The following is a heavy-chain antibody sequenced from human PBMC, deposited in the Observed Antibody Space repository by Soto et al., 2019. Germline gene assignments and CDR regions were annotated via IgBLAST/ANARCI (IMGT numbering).Heavy chain of an antibody. V-gene: IGHV3-23*01. CDR3: AKMPDGVNSNSPYC. CDR1: GFPFSNYA. J-gene: IGHJ4*02. Sequence: EVQLLESGGGLVQPGESLKLACAASGFPFSNYAMSWVRQAPGKGLEWVSTTGGGIGPYYADSVKGRFTISRDNSKNTLYLQMNSLRAADTAIYYCAKMPDGVNSNSPYCWGPGTLVTVSS. CDR2: TGGGIGP. D-gene: IGHD4-4*01.